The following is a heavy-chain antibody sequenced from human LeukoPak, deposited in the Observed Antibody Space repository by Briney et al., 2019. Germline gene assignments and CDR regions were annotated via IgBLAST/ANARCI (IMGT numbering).Heavy chain of an antibody. CDR2: ISSSSSTI. CDR1: GFTFSSYS. CDR3: ARDLMVRGAKGDY. Sequence: GGSLRLFCAASGFTFSSYSMNWVRQAPGKGLEWVSYISSSSSTIYYADSVKGRFTISRDNAKNSLYLQMNSLRAEDTAVYYCARDLMVRGAKGDYWGQGTLVTVSS. V-gene: IGHV3-48*01. J-gene: IGHJ4*02. D-gene: IGHD3-10*01.